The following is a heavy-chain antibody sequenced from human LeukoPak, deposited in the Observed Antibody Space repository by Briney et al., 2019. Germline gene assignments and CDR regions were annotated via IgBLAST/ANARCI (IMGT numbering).Heavy chain of an antibody. D-gene: IGHD3-22*01. Sequence: PSETLSLTCTVSGGSISSYYWSWIRQPPGKGLEWIGEINHSGSTNYNPSLKSRVTISVDTSKNQFSLKLSSVTAADTAVYYCARDKTYYYDSSGSHPGTFDIWGQGTMVTVSS. J-gene: IGHJ3*02. CDR2: INHSGST. CDR3: ARDKTYYYDSSGSHPGTFDI. V-gene: IGHV4-34*01. CDR1: GGSISSYY.